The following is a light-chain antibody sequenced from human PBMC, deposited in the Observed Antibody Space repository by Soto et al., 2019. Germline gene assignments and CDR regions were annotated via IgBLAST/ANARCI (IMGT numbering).Light chain of an antibody. Sequence: QPVLTQSPSASASLGASVKLTCTLSSGHFNDDIAWHQQQPEKGPRYLMKLNSDGSHSKGDGIPDRFSGSSSGTERYLTISSLQSEDEADYYCQTWGTGIVIFGGGTKLTVL. J-gene: IGLJ2*01. CDR3: QTWGTGIVI. CDR1: SGHFNDD. V-gene: IGLV4-69*01. CDR2: LNSDGSH.